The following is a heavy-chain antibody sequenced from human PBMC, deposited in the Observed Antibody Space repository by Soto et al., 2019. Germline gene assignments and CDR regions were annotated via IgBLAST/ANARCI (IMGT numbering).Heavy chain of an antibody. D-gene: IGHD6-19*01. Sequence: SETLSLTCTVSGGSISSSSYYWGWIRQPPGKGLEWIGSIYYSGSTYYNPSLKSRVTISVDTSKNQFSLKLSSVTAADTAVYYCARHPSGRYDYYFDYWGQGTLVTVSS. CDR1: GGSISSSSYY. J-gene: IGHJ4*02. CDR3: ARHPSGRYDYYFDY. CDR2: IYYSGST. V-gene: IGHV4-39*01.